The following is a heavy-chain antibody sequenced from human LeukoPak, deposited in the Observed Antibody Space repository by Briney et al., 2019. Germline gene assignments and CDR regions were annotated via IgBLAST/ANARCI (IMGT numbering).Heavy chain of an antibody. CDR3: AREDSNPKYYYYYGMGV. D-gene: IGHD4-11*01. Sequence: ASVKVSCKASGYTFTGYYMNWVRQAPGQGLEWMGRINPNSGGTKYAQKFQGRVTMTRDTSINTAYMELSRLRSGDTAVYYCAREDSNPKYYYYYGMGVWGQGTTVTVSS. CDR2: INPNSGGT. V-gene: IGHV1-2*06. J-gene: IGHJ6*02. CDR1: GYTFTGYY.